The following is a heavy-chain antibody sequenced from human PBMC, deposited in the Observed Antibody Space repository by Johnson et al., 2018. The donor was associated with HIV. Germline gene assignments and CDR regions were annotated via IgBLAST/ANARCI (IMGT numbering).Heavy chain of an antibody. Sequence: VQLVESGGGLVQPGRSLRLSCAASGFTFDDYAMHWVRQAPGKGLEWVSGISWNSGSIGYADSVKGRFTISRDNAKNSLYLQMNSLRAEDTALYYCAKDITVGMNGAGAFDIWGQGTMVTVSS. CDR2: ISWNSGSI. CDR3: AKDITVGMNGAGAFDI. J-gene: IGHJ3*02. D-gene: IGHD4-23*01. V-gene: IGHV3-9*01. CDR1: GFTFDDYA.